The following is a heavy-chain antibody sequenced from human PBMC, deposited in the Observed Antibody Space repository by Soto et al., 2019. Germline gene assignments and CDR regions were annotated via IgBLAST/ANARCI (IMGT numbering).Heavy chain of an antibody. CDR2: INPNSGGT. CDR1: GYTFTGYY. J-gene: IGHJ6*02. D-gene: IGHD6-6*01. CDR3: ARVDLAYSSSLYYYGMDV. V-gene: IGHV1-2*02. Sequence: GASVKVSCKASGYTFTGYYMHWVRQAPGQGLEWMGWINPNSGGTNSAQKFQGRVTMTRDTSISTAYMELSRLRSDDTAVYYCARVDLAYSSSLYYYGMDVWGQGTTVTVSS.